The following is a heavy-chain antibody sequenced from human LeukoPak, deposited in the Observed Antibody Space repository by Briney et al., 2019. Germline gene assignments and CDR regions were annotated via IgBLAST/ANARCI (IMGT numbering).Heavy chain of an antibody. CDR2: INPNSGGT. CDR1: GYTFTGYY. Sequence: ASVKVSCKASGYTFTGYYMHWMRQAPGQGLEWMGWINPNSGGTNYAQKFQGRVTMTRDTSISTAYMELSRLRSDDTAVYYCARDRGDYSNYFDYWGQGTLVTVSS. V-gene: IGHV1-2*02. J-gene: IGHJ4*02. CDR3: ARDRGDYSNYFDY. D-gene: IGHD4-11*01.